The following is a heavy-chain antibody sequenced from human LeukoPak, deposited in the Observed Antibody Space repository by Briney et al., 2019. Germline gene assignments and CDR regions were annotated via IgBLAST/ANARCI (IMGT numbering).Heavy chain of an antibody. CDR3: AKDLATAGTVGGFDV. CDR1: GFTFTTYA. D-gene: IGHD6-19*01. V-gene: IGHV3-23*01. J-gene: IGHJ3*01. CDR2: ISGGGDKT. Sequence: GGSLRSPCAASGFTFTTYAINWVRQAPGKGLEWVSGISGGGDKTYYADSVNGPLTISRDNSKNTVSLQMSSLRAEDTALYYCAKDLATAGTVGGFDVWGQG.